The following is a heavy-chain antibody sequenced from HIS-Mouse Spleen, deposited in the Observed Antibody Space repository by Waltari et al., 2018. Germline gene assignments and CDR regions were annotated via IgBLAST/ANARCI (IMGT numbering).Heavy chain of an antibody. Sequence: QLQLQESGPGLVKPSETLSLTCTVSGGSISSSSYYWGWIRQPPGKGLEWIGSIYYSGSTYYNPPLKSRVTISVDTSKNQFSLKLSSVTAADTAVYYCARHCTNGVCPTMDAFDIWGQGTMVTVSS. D-gene: IGHD2-8*01. CDR3: ARHCTNGVCPTMDAFDI. CDR1: GGSISSSSYY. J-gene: IGHJ3*02. CDR2: IYYSGST. V-gene: IGHV4-39*01.